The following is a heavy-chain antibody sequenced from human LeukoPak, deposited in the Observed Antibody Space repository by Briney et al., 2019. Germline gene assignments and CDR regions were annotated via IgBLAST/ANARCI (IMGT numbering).Heavy chain of an antibody. CDR1: GGSINTANYY. CDR3: ARDRYGDFEDY. D-gene: IGHD4-17*01. J-gene: IGHJ4*01. V-gene: IGHV4-30-4*08. Sequence: SSETLSLTCNVSGGSINTANYYWTWIRQPPGKGLEWIGYISYSGTPYYNPSLNSRVTISLDTSKDQFSLKLNSVTAADTAMYYCARDRYGDFEDYWGHGTLVTVSS. CDR2: ISYSGTP.